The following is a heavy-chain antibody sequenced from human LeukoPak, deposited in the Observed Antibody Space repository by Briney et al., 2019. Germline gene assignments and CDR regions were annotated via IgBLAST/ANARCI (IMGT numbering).Heavy chain of an antibody. CDR3: ARDKSSGYYYPGYFDY. J-gene: IGHJ4*02. D-gene: IGHD3-22*01. V-gene: IGHV4-4*02. Sequence: SETLSLTCAVSGGSISSSNWWSWVRQPPGKGLEWIGEIYHSGSTNYNPSLKSRVTISVDTSKNQFSLKLSSVTAADTAVYYCARDKSSGYYYPGYFDYWGQGTLVTVSS. CDR2: IYHSGST. CDR1: GGSISSSNW.